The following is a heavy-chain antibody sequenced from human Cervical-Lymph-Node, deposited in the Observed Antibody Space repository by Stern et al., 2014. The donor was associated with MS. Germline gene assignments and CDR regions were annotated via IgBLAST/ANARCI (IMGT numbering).Heavy chain of an antibody. J-gene: IGHJ4*02. D-gene: IGHD2-2*01. CDR1: GYTFTGYY. Sequence: QMQLVQSGAEVKKPGASVKVSCQASGYTFTGYYMPWVRQAPGQGLEWMGWINPNSGGTNYAQKFQGWVTMTRDTSISTAYMELSRLRSDDTAVYYCAITHCSSTSCPFDYWGQGTLVTVSS. CDR3: AITHCSSTSCPFDY. V-gene: IGHV1-2*04. CDR2: INPNSGGT.